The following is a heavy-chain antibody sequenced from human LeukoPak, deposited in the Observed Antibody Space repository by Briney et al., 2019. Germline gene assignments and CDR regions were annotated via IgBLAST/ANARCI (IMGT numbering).Heavy chain of an antibody. D-gene: IGHD6-19*01. J-gene: IGHJ4*02. V-gene: IGHV4-59*01. CDR2: IYYSGST. CDR1: GGSISSYC. Sequence: SETLSLTCTVSGGSISSYCWSWIRQPPGKGLEWIGYIYYSGSTNYNPSLKSRVTISVDTSKNQFSLKLSSVTAADTAVYYCARWPVAGTKGYIDYWGQGTLVTVSS. CDR3: ARWPVAGTKGYIDY.